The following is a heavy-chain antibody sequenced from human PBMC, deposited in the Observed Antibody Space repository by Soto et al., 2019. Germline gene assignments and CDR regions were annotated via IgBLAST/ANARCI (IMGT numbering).Heavy chain of an antibody. D-gene: IGHD5-18*01. Sequence: QVQLQESGPGLVKPSETLSLTCTVSGGSISSYYWSWIRQPPGKGLEWIGYIYYSGSTNYTPSLKSRVTISVDTSKNQFSLKLSSVTAADTAVYYCARGPDTAMPSGYYYYGMDVWGQGTTVTVSS. V-gene: IGHV4-59*01. J-gene: IGHJ6*02. CDR1: GGSISSYY. CDR2: IYYSGST. CDR3: ARGPDTAMPSGYYYYGMDV.